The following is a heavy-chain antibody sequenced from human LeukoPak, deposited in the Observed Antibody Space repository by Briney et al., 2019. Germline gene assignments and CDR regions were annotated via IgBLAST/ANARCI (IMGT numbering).Heavy chain of an antibody. V-gene: IGHV3-30*02. CDR2: IRYDGSNK. CDR1: GFTFSSYG. D-gene: IGHD4-17*01. CDR3: ARDGIDYGETGDY. J-gene: IGHJ4*02. Sequence: GGSLRLSCAASGFTFSSYGMHWVRQAPGKGLEWVAFIRYDGSNKHYADSVKGRFTISRDNSKNTLYLQMNSLRAEDTAVYYCARDGIDYGETGDYWGQGTLVTVSS.